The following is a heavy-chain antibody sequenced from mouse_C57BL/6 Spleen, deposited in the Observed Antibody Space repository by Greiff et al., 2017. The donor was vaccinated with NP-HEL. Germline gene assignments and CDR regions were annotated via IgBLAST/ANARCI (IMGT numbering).Heavy chain of an antibody. CDR1: GYTFTSYW. CDR3: AKPYINYVGFAY. Sequence: QVQLQQPGAELVKPGASVKLSCKASGYTFTSYWMQWVKQRPGQGLEWIGEIDPSDSYTNYNQKFKGKATLTVDTSSSTAYMQLSSLTSEDSAVYYCAKPYINYVGFAYWGQGTLVTVSA. J-gene: IGHJ3*01. CDR2: IDPSDSYT. D-gene: IGHD2-5*01. V-gene: IGHV1-50*01.